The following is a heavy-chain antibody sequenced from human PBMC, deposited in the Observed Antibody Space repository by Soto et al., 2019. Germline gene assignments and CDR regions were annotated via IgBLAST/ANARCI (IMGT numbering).Heavy chain of an antibody. J-gene: IGHJ5*01. CDR2: ISGSGATS. CDR1: GFNFNNQA. V-gene: IGHV3-23*01. Sequence: QLLESGGGLVQPGGSLRLSCTASGFNFNNQAMSWIRQAPGKGLEWVSTISGSGATSLYADSVKGRFTIFKDSSQAYLDLKSLRVEDSATNYCAKTETMVVVTVEPRWFDSWGRGAVVTVS. D-gene: IGHD2-21*02. CDR3: AKTETMVVVTVEPRWFDS.